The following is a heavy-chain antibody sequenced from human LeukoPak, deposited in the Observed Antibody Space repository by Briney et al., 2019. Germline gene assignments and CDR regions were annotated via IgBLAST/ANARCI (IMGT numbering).Heavy chain of an antibody. CDR1: GYSFTDYW. D-gene: IGHD2-15*01. J-gene: IGHJ4*02. Sequence: GESLKVSCKASGYSFTDYWIGWVRQMPGKGPEFMGIMFPRDSDVRYSPSFQGLVTISADKSTSTAYLQWSSLEASDSAMYYCARHVAYRRWYYFDHWGQGALVTVSS. CDR3: ARHVAYRRWYYFDH. V-gene: IGHV5-51*01. CDR2: MFPRDSDV.